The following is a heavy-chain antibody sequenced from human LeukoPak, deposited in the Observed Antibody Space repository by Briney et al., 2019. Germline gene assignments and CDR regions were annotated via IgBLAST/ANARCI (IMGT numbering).Heavy chain of an antibody. J-gene: IGHJ4*02. D-gene: IGHD2-8*01. V-gene: IGHV3-21*01. Sequence: PGGSLRLSCAASGFTFSSYSMNWVRQAPGKGLEWVSSISSSSSYIYYADSVKGRFTISRDNAKNSLYLQMNSLRAEDTAVYYCARERAGYCTNGVCDFDYWGQGTLVTVSS. CDR1: GFTFSSYS. CDR3: ARERAGYCTNGVCDFDY. CDR2: ISSSSSYI.